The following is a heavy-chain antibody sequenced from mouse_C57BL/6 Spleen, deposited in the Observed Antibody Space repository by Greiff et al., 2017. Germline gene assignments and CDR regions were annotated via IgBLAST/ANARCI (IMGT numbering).Heavy chain of an antibody. J-gene: IGHJ4*01. D-gene: IGHD1-1*01. CDR3: ATYYYGSSYYAMDY. CDR1: GYTFTDYY. Sequence: VQLQQSGPELVKPGASVKISCKASGYTFTDYYMNWVKQSHGKSLEWIGDINPNNGGTSYNQKFKGQATLTVDKSSSTAYMGLLSLPSEESAVYYCATYYYGSSYYAMDYWGQGTSVTVSS. CDR2: INPNNGGT. V-gene: IGHV1-26*01.